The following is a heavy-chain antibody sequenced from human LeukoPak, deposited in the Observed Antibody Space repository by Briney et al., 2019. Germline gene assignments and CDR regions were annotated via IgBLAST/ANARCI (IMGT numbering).Heavy chain of an antibody. CDR3: ARDRGPAVGYDY. Sequence: PSETLSLTCTVSGGSISGYYWSWIRQPPGKGLEWIGYISYSGSTNYNPSLKSRVTISVDTSKNQFSLKLSSVTAADTAVYYCARDRGPAVGYDYWGQGTLVTVSS. CDR1: GGSISGYY. J-gene: IGHJ4*02. CDR2: ISYSGST. V-gene: IGHV4-59*01. D-gene: IGHD2-2*01.